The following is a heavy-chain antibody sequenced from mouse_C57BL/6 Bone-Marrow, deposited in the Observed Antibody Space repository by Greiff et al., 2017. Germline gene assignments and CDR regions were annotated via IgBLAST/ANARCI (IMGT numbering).Heavy chain of an antibody. D-gene: IGHD2-2*01. CDR2: IDPSDSYT. V-gene: IGHV1-59*01. Sequence: QVQLQQPGAELVRPGTSVKLSCKASGYTFTSYWMHWVKQRPGQGLEWIGVIDPSDSYTNYNQKFKGKATLTVDTSSSTAYMQLSSLTSEDSAVYYCAREDGYDEWFAYWGQGTLVTVSA. J-gene: IGHJ3*01. CDR3: AREDGYDEWFAY. CDR1: GYTFTSYW.